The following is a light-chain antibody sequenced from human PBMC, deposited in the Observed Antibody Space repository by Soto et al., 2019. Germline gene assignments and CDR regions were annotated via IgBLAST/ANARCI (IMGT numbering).Light chain of an antibody. Sequence: QSVLTQPASMSGSPGQSITISCTGTSSDVGSYKLVSWYQQHPGKAPKLMIYEVSKRPSGVSNRFSGSKSGNTASLTISGLQAEDEADYYCCSYAGSYVFGTGTKVTVL. V-gene: IGLV2-23*02. CDR1: SSDVGSYKL. CDR3: CSYAGSYV. CDR2: EVS. J-gene: IGLJ1*01.